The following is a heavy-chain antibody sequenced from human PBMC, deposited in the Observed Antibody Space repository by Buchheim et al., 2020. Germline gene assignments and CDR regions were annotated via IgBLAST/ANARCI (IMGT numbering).Heavy chain of an antibody. D-gene: IGHD6-13*01. CDR2: ITDGGRT. Sequence: EVPLLESGGGLVQPGGSLRLSCAASGFTFSSYAISWVRQVPGKGLEWVSAITDGGRTYYADSVKGRFAISSDTSPNTLYLQMNSLRAEDTAVYYCAKDGRPYSSSWFDCWGQGTL. CDR3: AKDGRPYSSSWFDC. V-gene: IGHV3-23*01. CDR1: GFTFSSYA. J-gene: IGHJ4*02.